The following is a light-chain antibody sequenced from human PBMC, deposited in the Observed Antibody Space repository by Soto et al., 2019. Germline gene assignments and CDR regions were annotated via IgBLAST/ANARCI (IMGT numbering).Light chain of an antibody. Sequence: QSALTQPASVSGSPGQSITISCTGTSSDVGAYNYVSWYQQHPGQAPKLMIYDVSNRPSGVSARFSGSKSGNTASLTISGLLAEDEADYYCYSCSRSSGTRYVFGTGTKLTVL. CDR1: SSDVGAYNY. J-gene: IGLJ1*01. CDR2: DVS. CDR3: YSCSRSSGTRYV. V-gene: IGLV2-14*03.